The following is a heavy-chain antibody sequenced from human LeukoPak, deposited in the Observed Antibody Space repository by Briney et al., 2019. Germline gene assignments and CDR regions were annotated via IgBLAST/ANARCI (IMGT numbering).Heavy chain of an antibody. J-gene: IGHJ3*02. D-gene: IGHD6-13*01. CDR1: GYTFTSYG. Sequence: ASVKVSCKASGYTFTSYGISWVRQAPGQGLEWMGWTSAYNGNTNYAQKLQGRVTMTTDTSTSTAYMELRSLRSDDTAVYYCARDLGFGYTGDAFDIWGQGTMVTVSS. CDR2: TSAYNGNT. V-gene: IGHV1-18*01. CDR3: ARDLGFGYTGDAFDI.